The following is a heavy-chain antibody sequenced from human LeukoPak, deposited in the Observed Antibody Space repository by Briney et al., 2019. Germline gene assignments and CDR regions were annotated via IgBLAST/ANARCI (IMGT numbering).Heavy chain of an antibody. CDR2: ISSSSSYI. V-gene: IGHV3-21*01. D-gene: IGHD3-22*01. Sequence: PGGSLRLSCAASGFTFSSYSMNWVRQAPGKGLEWVSSISSSSSYIYYADSVKGRFTISRDNAKNSLYLQMNSLRAEDTAVYYCTRLDDISGGYDYYYVMDVWGQGTTVTVSS. CDR3: TRLDDISGGYDYYYVMDV. J-gene: IGHJ6*02. CDR1: GFTFSSYS.